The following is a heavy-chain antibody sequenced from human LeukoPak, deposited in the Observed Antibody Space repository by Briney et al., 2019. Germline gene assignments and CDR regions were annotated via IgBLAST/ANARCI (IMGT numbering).Heavy chain of an antibody. CDR2: INSGGST. J-gene: IGHJ5*02. CDR3: FAHWLDP. CDR1: GFTVSNSY. Sequence: GSLRLSCAASGFTVSNSYMSWVRQAPGKGLEWVSVINSGGSTYYADSVGGRFTISRDNSKNTLYLQMNSLRAEDTAVYYCFAHWLDPWGQGTLVTVSS. V-gene: IGHV3-53*01.